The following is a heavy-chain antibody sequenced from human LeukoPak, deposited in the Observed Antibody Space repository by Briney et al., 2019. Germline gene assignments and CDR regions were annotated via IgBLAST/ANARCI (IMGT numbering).Heavy chain of an antibody. CDR3: AREDPWIQLRPADY. V-gene: IGHV3-49*03. CDR2: IRKTTQGGTT. CDR1: GFNFAAYA. J-gene: IGHJ4*02. D-gene: IGHD5-18*01. Sequence: GGSLRLSCATSGFNFAAYAVSWFRQAPGKGLEWVGFIRKTTQGGTTEYAASVKGRFTISRDDSKSIAHLQMNSLRTEDTAIYYCAREDPWIQLRPADYWGQGTLVTVSS.